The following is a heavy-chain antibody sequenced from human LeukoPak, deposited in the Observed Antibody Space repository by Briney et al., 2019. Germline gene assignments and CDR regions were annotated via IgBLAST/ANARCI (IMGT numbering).Heavy chain of an antibody. V-gene: IGHV3-48*03. CDR2: INNRGGTI. CDR1: GFTFSSYE. D-gene: IGHD1-1*01. Sequence: GGSLRLSCAASGFTFSSYEMNWVRQAPGEGLEWVSYINNRGGTIYYADSVKGRFTISRDNAKNSLYLQMNRLRAEDTAVYYCARDSNWSPDYWGQGTLVTVSS. CDR3: ARDSNWSPDY. J-gene: IGHJ4*02.